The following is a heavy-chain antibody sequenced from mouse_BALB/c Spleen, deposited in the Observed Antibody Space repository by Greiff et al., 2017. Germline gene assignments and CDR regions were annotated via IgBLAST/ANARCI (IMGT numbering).Heavy chain of an antibody. Sequence: EVHLVESGGGLVKPGGSLKLSCAASGFTFSDYYMYWVRQTPEKRLEWVATISDGGSYTYYPDSVKGRFTISRDNAKNNLYLQMSSLKSEDTAMYYCARDYGNQGGFAYWGQGTTLTVSS. CDR2: ISDGGSYT. V-gene: IGHV5-4*02. J-gene: IGHJ2*01. D-gene: IGHD2-1*01. CDR3: ARDYGNQGGFAY. CDR1: GFTFSDYY.